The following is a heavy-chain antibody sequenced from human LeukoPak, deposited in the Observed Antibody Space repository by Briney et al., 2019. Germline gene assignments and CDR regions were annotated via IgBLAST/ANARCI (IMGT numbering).Heavy chain of an antibody. CDR3: ARGPPNWGYDY. V-gene: IGHV1-8*02. Sequence: ASVKVSCKASGGTFSSYAINWVRQATGQRPEWMGWMSPNSGDTGYAQKFQDRVTMTRNTSISTAYMELSSLRSDDTAVYYRARGPPNWGYDYWGPGTLVTVSS. CDR1: GGTFSSYA. CDR2: MSPNSGDT. D-gene: IGHD7-27*01. J-gene: IGHJ4*02.